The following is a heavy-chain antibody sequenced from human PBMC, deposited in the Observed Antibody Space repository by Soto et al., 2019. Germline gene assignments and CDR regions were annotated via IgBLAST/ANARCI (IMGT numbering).Heavy chain of an antibody. CDR2: IKQDGSEK. D-gene: IGHD6-19*01. CDR1: GFTFSSYW. CDR3: DKQWLFQLIDY. Sequence: GGSLRLSCAASGFTFSSYWMSWVRQAPGKGLEWVANIKQDGSEKYYVDSVKGRFTISRDNAKNSLYLQMNSLRAEDTAVYYCDKQWLFQLIDYCGQGTMVTVYS. J-gene: IGHJ4*02. V-gene: IGHV3-7*03.